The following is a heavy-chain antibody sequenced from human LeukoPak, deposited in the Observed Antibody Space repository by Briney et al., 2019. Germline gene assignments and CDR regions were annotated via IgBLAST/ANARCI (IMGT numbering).Heavy chain of an antibody. Sequence: ASVKVSCKTSGYTFTNYGISWVRQAPGLGLEWMGWISAYNGNTNYAQKVQGRVTMTTDTSTSTAYMELRSLRFDDTAVYYCAKTEPIVGATYFDYWGQGTLVTVSS. CDR1: GYTFTNYG. CDR2: ISAYNGNT. V-gene: IGHV1-18*01. D-gene: IGHD1-26*01. J-gene: IGHJ4*02. CDR3: AKTEPIVGATYFDY.